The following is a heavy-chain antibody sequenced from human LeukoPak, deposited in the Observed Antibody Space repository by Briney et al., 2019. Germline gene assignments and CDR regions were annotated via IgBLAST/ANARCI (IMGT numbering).Heavy chain of an antibody. V-gene: IGHV3-23*01. Sequence: PGGSLRLSCAASGFTFITYAMTWVRQAAEEGREWVSIINAGGGETYYADSVKGRSTISRDNSKNTPYLQMNSLRVEDTAVYYCGRDPHGDYFGAFEFWGQETLVTVSA. CDR2: INAGGGET. J-gene: IGHJ3*01. CDR3: GRDPHGDYFGAFEF. D-gene: IGHD4-17*01. CDR1: GFTFITYA.